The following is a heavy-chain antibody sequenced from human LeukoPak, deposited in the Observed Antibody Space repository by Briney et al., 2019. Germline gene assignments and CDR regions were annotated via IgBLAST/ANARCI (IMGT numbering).Heavy chain of an antibody. Sequence: ASVKVSCKASGYTFTSYVISWVRQAPGQGLEWMGWISAYNGNTNYAQKFQGRVTMTTDTSTSTAYMELRSLRSDDTAVYYCARGPYPKVGGATTVRYFDYWGQGTLVTVSS. CDR3: ARGPYPKVGGATTVRYFDY. CDR2: ISAYNGNT. J-gene: IGHJ4*02. CDR1: GYTFTSYV. D-gene: IGHD1-26*01. V-gene: IGHV1-18*01.